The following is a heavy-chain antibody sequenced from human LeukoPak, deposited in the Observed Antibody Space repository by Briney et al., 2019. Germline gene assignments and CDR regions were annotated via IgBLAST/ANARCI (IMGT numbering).Heavy chain of an antibody. J-gene: IGHJ5*02. CDR2: IYSGGST. CDR3: ACPDWFDP. Sequence: PGGSLRLSCEVSGFSVSSHYLSWVRQAPGKGLAWVSVIYSGGSTYYADSVKGRFTISRGNSKNTLYLQMNSLRAEDTAVYYCACPDWFDPWGQGTLVTVSS. CDR1: GFSVSSHY. V-gene: IGHV3-66*01.